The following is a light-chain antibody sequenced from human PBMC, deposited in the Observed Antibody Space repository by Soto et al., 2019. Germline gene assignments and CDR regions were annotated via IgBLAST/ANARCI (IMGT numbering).Light chain of an antibody. V-gene: IGKV1-5*01. CDR1: QSIGTW. Sequence: DIQVPPSPSTLSASVGDRVTITCGASQSIGTWLAWYQQKPGKAPKLLIFDASTLESGVPSRFSGSGSGTDFTLTISSLQPDDFATYYCQQYSDSSGAFGQGIKVDIK. CDR3: QQYSDSSGA. J-gene: IGKJ1*01. CDR2: DAS.